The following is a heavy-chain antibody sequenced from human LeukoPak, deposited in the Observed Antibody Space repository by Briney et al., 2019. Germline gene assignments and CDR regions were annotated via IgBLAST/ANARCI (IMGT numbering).Heavy chain of an antibody. V-gene: IGHV4-4*07. CDR3: ARLSTVTTSFDY. CDR1: GGSISNYY. CDR2: IYTSGST. J-gene: IGHJ4*02. Sequence: PSETLSLTCTVSGGSISNYYWSWIRQPAGKGLEWIGRIYTSGSTNYNPSLKSRVTISVDTSKNQFSLKLSSVTAADTAVYYCARLSTVTTSFDYWGQGTLVTVSS. D-gene: IGHD4-17*01.